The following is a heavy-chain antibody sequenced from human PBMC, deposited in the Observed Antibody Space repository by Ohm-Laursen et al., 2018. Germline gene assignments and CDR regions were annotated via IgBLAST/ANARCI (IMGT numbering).Heavy chain of an antibody. V-gene: IGHV3-30*03. CDR2: ISYDGSNK. Sequence: SLRLSCSASGFTFSSYGMHWVRQAPGKGLEWVAVISYDGSNKYYADSVKGRFTISRDNSKNTLYLQMNSLRAEDTAVYYCARDSQYSYGLIDYWGQGTLVTVSS. D-gene: IGHD5-18*01. CDR1: GFTFSSYG. J-gene: IGHJ4*02. CDR3: ARDSQYSYGLIDY.